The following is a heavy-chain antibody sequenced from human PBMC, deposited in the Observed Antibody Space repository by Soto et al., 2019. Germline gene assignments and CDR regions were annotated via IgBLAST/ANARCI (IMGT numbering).Heavy chain of an antibody. CDR2: IRPYNGET. J-gene: IGHJ4*02. D-gene: IGHD3-10*01. Sequence: ASVKVSCKASGYTFSSIGISWARQAPGQGLEWMGWIRPYNGETYYTQRLQGRVTMTTDTSTSTAYMELRSLRSDDTAIYYCARDLDGSGSYFTDYWGQGTLVTVSS. V-gene: IGHV1-18*01. CDR3: ARDLDGSGSYFTDY. CDR1: GYTFSSIG.